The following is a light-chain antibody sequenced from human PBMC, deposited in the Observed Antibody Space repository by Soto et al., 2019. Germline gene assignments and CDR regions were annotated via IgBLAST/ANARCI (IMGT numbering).Light chain of an antibody. V-gene: IGKV3-11*01. CDR2: SGY. Sequence: FVVTQSPDTLSLSPGERATLSCRASPSVSSSVAWYQHKPGQSPRLVIYSGYKRATGIPARFSGSGSGTDFTLTIGGLEVDDFAIYYCQQRYSWLRVFGQGTKVEVK. CDR1: PSVSSS. CDR3: QQRYSWLRV. J-gene: IGKJ1*01.